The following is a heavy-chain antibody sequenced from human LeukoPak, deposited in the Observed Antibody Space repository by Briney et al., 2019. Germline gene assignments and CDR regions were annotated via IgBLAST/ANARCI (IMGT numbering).Heavy chain of an antibody. CDR3: AKDQAVVYYYDSSGYSGAFDI. V-gene: IGHV3-23*01. D-gene: IGHD3-22*01. J-gene: IGHJ3*02. CDR1: GFTFSIYA. Sequence: GGSLRLSCAASGFTFSIYAMSWVRQAPGKGLEWVSDISGSGDTTYYADSVKGRFTISRDNSKNTLYLPMNSLRAEDTAVYYCAKDQAVVYYYDSSGYSGAFDIWGQGTMVTVSS. CDR2: ISGSGDTT.